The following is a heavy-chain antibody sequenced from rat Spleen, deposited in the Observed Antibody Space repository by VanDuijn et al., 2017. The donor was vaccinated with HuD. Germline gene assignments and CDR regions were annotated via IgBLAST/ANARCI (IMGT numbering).Heavy chain of an antibody. V-gene: IGHV5-29*01. Sequence: EVQLVESGGALVQPGRSLKLSCAASGFTFSNYGMAWVRQAPTKGLEWVATINYDGSSTHYRDSVKGRFTISRDNVKNTLYLQRDSLRSEDTATYYCCRHGGRSPYFYVMDVWGQGASVTVSS. D-gene: IGHD3-8*01. CDR3: CRHGGRSPYFYVMDV. CDR2: INYDGSST. J-gene: IGHJ4*01. CDR1: GFTFSNYG.